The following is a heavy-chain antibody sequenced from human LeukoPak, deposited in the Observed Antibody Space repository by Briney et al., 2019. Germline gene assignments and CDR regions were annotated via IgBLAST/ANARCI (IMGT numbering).Heavy chain of an antibody. CDR2: IWPDDSDT. D-gene: IGHD6-6*01. CDR3: ARHSDVPLDL. Sequence: GESLKISFKASGYHFTNHWVAWVRQRPGKGLEWMGIIWPDDSDTRYSPSFQGLVSISVDKSISTAHLQWRSLKASDTALYFCARHSDVPLDLWGQGTLVIVSS. V-gene: IGHV5-51*01. J-gene: IGHJ5*02. CDR1: GYHFTNHW.